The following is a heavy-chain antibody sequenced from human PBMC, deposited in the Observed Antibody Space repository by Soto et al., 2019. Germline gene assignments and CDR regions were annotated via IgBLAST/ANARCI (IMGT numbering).Heavy chain of an antibody. D-gene: IGHD5-12*01. J-gene: IGHJ5*02. Sequence: EVQLVESGGGLVQPGGSMRLSCAASGFTFSSYSMNWVRQAPGKGLEWVSYISSSSSTIYYAVSVKGRFTISRDNAKNSLYLQMNSLRDADTAVYYCARDVSGLNWFDPWGQGTLVTVSS. CDR3: ARDVSGLNWFDP. V-gene: IGHV3-48*02. CDR2: ISSSSSTI. CDR1: GFTFSSYS.